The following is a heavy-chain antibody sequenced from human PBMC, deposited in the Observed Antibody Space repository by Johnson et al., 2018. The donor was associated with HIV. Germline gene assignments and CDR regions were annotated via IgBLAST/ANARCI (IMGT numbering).Heavy chain of an antibody. CDR3: ARERSLVRGVMPGAFDI. CDR2: IKCDGSEK. D-gene: IGHD3-10*01. CDR1: GFTFSSSW. J-gene: IGHJ3*02. Sequence: VQLVESGGNLVQPGGSLRLSCAASGFTFSSSWMHWVCQAPEKGLEWVADIKCDGSEKYYVDSVKGRLTISRDNAKNSLYLQVNSLRAEDMTVYYCARERSLVRGVMPGAFDIWGQGTMVTVSS. V-gene: IGHV3-52*01.